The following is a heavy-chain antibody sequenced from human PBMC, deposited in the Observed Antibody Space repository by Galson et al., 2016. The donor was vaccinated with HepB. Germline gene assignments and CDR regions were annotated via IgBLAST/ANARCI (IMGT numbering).Heavy chain of an antibody. CDR1: GDSVSSNSGA. Sequence: CAISGDSVSSNSGAWHWIRQSPSRGLEWLGRTYYRSKWNNDYAVSVKGRITINSDTSKNPFSLHLNSVTPEDTAVYYCAREFAPYDILTGYLNHGLDVWGQGTTVTVSS. J-gene: IGHJ6*02. V-gene: IGHV6-1*01. D-gene: IGHD3-9*01. CDR3: AREFAPYDILTGYLNHGLDV. CDR2: TYYRSKWNN.